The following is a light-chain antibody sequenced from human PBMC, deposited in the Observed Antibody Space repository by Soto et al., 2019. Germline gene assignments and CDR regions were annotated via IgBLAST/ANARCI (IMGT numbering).Light chain of an antibody. CDR2: DAS. Sequence: DIQMTQPPSTLSASVGDRVTITCRASQNVNKWVAWYQQKPGKAPKFLIYDASILESGVPSRFSGSGSGTEFTLAISSLQPDDFATDYCQRYNSNSRTFGQGTRV. V-gene: IGKV1-5*01. J-gene: IGKJ1*01. CDR3: QRYNSNSRT. CDR1: QNVNKW.